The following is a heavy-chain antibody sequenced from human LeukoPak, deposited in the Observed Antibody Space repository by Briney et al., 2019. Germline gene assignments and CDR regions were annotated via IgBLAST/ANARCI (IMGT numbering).Heavy chain of an antibody. CDR1: GDSVSSNSAS. CDR3: ARRRYYDYTGFFDY. Sequence: SGPRLVNPSQTLSLTCAISGDSVSSNSASWNWFRQSPSRGLEWLGRTFYTSKWNNDYAVSVKSRITINPDTSKNHFSLQLNSVTPEDTAVYYCARRRYYDYTGFFDYWGQGTLVTVSS. CDR2: TFYTSKWNN. V-gene: IGHV6-1*01. D-gene: IGHD3-22*01. J-gene: IGHJ4*02.